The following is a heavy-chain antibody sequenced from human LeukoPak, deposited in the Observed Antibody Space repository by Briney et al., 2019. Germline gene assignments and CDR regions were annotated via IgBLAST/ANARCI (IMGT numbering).Heavy chain of an antibody. J-gene: IGHJ6*02. CDR1: GFTFSTRW. V-gene: IGHV3-7*01. D-gene: IGHD1-26*01. CDR3: ARELGSYEGGYYGMDV. Sequence: GGSLRLSRAASGFTFSTRWMSWVRQAPGKGLEWVANINEDGSEKNYVESLKGRFTISRDNAKISLYLQMNSLRAEDTALYYCARELGSYEGGYYGMDVWGQGTTVTVSS. CDR2: INEDGSEK.